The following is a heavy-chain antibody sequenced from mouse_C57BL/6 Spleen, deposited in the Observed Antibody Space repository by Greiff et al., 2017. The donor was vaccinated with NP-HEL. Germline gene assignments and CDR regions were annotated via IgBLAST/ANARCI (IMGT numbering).Heavy chain of an antibody. CDR1: GYTFTDYN. CDR3: ARFGITKLLDY. D-gene: IGHD2-4*01. Sequence: VQLKQSGPELVKPGASVKIPCKASGYTFTDYNMGWVKQSHGKSLEWIGDINPNNGGTNYNQKFKGKATLTVDKSSSKAYMELRSLTSEDTAVYYCARFGITKLLDYWGQGTTLTVSS. CDR2: INPNNGGT. J-gene: IGHJ2*01. V-gene: IGHV1-18*01.